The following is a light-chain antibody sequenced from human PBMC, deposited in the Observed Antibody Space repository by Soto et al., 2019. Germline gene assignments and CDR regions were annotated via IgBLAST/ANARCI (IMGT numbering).Light chain of an antibody. CDR2: DAS. CDR1: QTISTW. Sequence: DIKVTQSPPTLSASVGDRVTITSRASQTISTWMAWYQQKPGKAPKLLVYDASTLQSGVASRFSGSGSGTEFTLIISGLQPDDSATYYCQQYTNTNNPWMFGQGTKVDI. CDR3: QQYTNTNNPWM. J-gene: IGKJ1*01. V-gene: IGKV1-5*01.